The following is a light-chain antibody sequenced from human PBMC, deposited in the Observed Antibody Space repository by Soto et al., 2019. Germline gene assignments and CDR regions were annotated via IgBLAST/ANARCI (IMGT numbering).Light chain of an antibody. Sequence: DIVMTQSPDSLAVSLGERATINCKSSQSILHSPNNKDALTWYQQKPGQPPKLLINWASTRESGVPDRFSGAGSGTDFTLTSSSLQSEDVAVYYCQQFYTTPTFGQGTRVEIK. V-gene: IGKV4-1*01. CDR2: WAS. J-gene: IGKJ1*01. CDR3: QQFYTTPT. CDR1: QSILHSPNNKDA.